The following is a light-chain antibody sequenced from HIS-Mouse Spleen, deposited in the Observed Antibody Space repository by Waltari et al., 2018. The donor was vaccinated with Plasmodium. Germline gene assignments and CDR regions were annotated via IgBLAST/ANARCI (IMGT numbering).Light chain of an antibody. CDR1: SSNIGNNY. V-gene: IGLV1-51*01. Sequence: QSVLTQPPSVSAAPGQKVTISCSGSSSNIGNNYVTWYQQLPGTAPNILIYDNNKRPSGIPDRVSGSKSGTSDTLGITGLQTGDEADYYCGTWDSSLSAGVVFGGGTKLTVL. CDR2: DNN. J-gene: IGLJ2*01. CDR3: GTWDSSLSAGVV.